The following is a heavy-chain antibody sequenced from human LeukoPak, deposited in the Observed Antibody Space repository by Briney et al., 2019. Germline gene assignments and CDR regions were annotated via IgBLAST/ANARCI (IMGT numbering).Heavy chain of an antibody. CDR1: GGSFSGYY. J-gene: IGHJ4*02. Sequence: SETLSLTCAVYGGSFSGYYWSWIRQPPGKGLEWIGEINHSGSTNYNPSLKSRVTISVDTSKNQFSLKLSSVTAADTAVYYCARQPTLTYFDYWGQGTLVTVSS. CDR2: INHSGST. V-gene: IGHV4-34*01. CDR3: ARQPTLTYFDY.